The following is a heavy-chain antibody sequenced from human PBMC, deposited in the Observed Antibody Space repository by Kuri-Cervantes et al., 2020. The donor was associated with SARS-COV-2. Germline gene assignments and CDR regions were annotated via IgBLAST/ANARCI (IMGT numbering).Heavy chain of an antibody. J-gene: IGHJ3*02. V-gene: IGHV4-34*01. CDR3: ARARIYCSSTSCRPMAFGI. CDR1: GGSFSGYY. Sequence: ESLKISCAVYGGSFSGYYWSWIRQPPGKGLEWIGEINHSGSTNYNPSLKSRVTISVDTSKNQFSLKLSSVTAADTAVYYCARARIYCSSTSCRPMAFGIWGQGTMVTVSS. D-gene: IGHD2-2*01. CDR2: INHSGST.